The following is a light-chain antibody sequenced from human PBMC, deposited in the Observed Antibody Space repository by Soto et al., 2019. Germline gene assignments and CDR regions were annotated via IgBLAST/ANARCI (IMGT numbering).Light chain of an antibody. CDR3: QQYESTPPT. J-gene: IGKJ2*01. CDR1: QSVLYSSNNKNY. Sequence: IVMTQSPESLAVSLGERATINCKSSQSVLYSSNNKNYLAWYQQRPGQPPKLLICWASTRESGVPDRFSGSGSGTDFTLTITSLQAEDVAVYYCQQYESTPPTFGQGTKLEIK. CDR2: WAS. V-gene: IGKV4-1*01.